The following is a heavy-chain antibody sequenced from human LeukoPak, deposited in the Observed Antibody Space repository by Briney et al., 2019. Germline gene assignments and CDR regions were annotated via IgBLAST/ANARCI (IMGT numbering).Heavy chain of an antibody. D-gene: IGHD5-18*01. CDR2: IYSGGVYSDGTT. J-gene: IGHJ3*01. V-gene: IGHV3-66*04. CDR1: GFIVGHNY. CDR3: ARRELLGYSYGLGAFNV. Sequence: PGGSLRLSCAASGFIVGHNYMSWFRQAPGKGLEWVSIIYSGGVYSDGTTHYADSVKGRFTISRDSSKNTLYLQMNSLRAEGTAVYYCARRELLGYSYGLGAFNVWGQGTMVTVSS.